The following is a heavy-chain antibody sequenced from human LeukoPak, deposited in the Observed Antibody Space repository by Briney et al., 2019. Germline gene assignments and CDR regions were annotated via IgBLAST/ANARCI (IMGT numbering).Heavy chain of an antibody. CDR3: ARVQYSSSSCLDY. J-gene: IGHJ4*02. CDR2: INHSGST. Sequence: SETLSLTCTVSGYSISSGCYWSWIRQPPGKGLEWIGEINHSGSTNYNPSLKSRVTISVDTSKNQFSLKLSSVTAADTAVYYCARVQYSSSSCLDYWGQGTLVTVSS. CDR1: GYSISSGCY. D-gene: IGHD6-6*01. V-gene: IGHV4-38-2*02.